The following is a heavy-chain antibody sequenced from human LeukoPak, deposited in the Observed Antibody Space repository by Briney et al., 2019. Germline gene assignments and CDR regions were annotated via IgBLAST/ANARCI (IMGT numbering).Heavy chain of an antibody. Sequence: GGSLRLSCAASGFTFSSYSMNWVRQAPGKGLEWVSSISSSSSYIYYADSVKGRFTISRDNAKNSLYLQMNSLRAEDTAVYYCARALITIFGVVIFDYWGQGTLVTVSS. CDR3: ARALITIFGVVIFDY. V-gene: IGHV3-21*01. D-gene: IGHD3-3*01. CDR1: GFTFSSYS. J-gene: IGHJ4*02. CDR2: ISSSSSYI.